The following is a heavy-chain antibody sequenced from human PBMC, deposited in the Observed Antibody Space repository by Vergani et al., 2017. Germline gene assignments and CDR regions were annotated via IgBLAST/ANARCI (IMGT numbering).Heavy chain of an antibody. J-gene: IGHJ6*02. CDR2: ISSSGSTI. CDR3: ARVGGPFAAGNSSSSLRYYYGMDV. D-gene: IGHD6-13*01. CDR1: GFTFSDYY. Sequence: QVQLVESGGGLVKPGGSLRLSCAASGFTFSDYYMSWIRQAPGKGLEWVSYISSSGSTIYYADSVKGRFTISRDNAKNSLYLQMNSLRAEDTAVYYCARVGGPFAAGNSSSSLRYYYGMDVWGQGTTVTVSS. V-gene: IGHV3-11*04.